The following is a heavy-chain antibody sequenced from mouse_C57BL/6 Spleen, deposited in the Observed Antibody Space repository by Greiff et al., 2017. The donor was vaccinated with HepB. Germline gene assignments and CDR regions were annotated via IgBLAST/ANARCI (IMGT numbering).Heavy chain of an antibody. CDR3: TRSCEGGWFAY. Sequence: VQLQQSGAELVRPGASVTLSCKASGYTFTDYEMHWVKQTPVHGLEWIGAIDPETGGTAYNQKFKGKAILTADKSSSTAYMELRSLTSEDSAVYYCTRSCEGGWFAYWGQGTLVTVSA. J-gene: IGHJ3*01. CDR1: GYTFTDYE. V-gene: IGHV1-15*01. CDR2: IDPETGGT.